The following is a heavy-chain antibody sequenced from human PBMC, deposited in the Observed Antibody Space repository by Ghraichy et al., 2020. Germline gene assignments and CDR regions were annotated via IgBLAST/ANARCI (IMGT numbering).Heavy chain of an antibody. J-gene: IGHJ3*02. CDR1: GFTFSSYW. CDR2: IKQDGSEK. V-gene: IGHV3-7*03. D-gene: IGHD2-21*01. CDR3: ARDGAYYFGAFDI. Sequence: GGSLRLSCAASGFTFSSYWMTWVRQAPGKGLEWVANIKQDGSEKYYADSVKGRFTISRDNSKNSLYLQMNSLRAEDTAVYYCARDGAYYFGAFDIWGHGTMVT.